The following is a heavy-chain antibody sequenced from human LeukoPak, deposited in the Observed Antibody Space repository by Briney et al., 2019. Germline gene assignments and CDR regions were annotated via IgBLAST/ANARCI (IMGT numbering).Heavy chain of an antibody. D-gene: IGHD3-9*01. J-gene: IGHJ4*02. CDR2: ISYDGSNK. CDR3: ARAYYDILTGYYDY. V-gene: IGHV3-30-3*01. Sequence: GRSLRLSCAASGFTFSSYAMHWVRQAPGKGLEWVAVISYDGSNKYYADSVKGRFTISRDNSKNTLYLQMNSLRAEDTAVYYCARAYYDILTGYYDYWGQGTLVTVSS. CDR1: GFTFSSYA.